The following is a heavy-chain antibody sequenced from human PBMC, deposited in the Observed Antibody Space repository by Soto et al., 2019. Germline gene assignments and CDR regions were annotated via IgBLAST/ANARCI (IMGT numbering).Heavy chain of an antibody. J-gene: IGHJ4*02. V-gene: IGHV4-31*03. CDR2: IYYSGST. D-gene: IGHD2-21*01. CDR1: GGSISSGGYY. CDR3: ARGGSVVVIADIYFDY. Sequence: PSETLSLTCTVSGGSISSGGYYWSWIRQHPGKGLEWIGYIYYSGSTYYNPSLKSRVTISVDTSKNQFSLKLSSVTAADTAVYYCARGGSVVVIADIYFDYWGQGTLVTVSS.